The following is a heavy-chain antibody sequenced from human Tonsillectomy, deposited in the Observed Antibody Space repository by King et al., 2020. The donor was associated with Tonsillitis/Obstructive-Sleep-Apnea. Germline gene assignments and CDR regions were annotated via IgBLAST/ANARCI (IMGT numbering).Heavy chain of an antibody. Sequence: VQLQQWGAGLLKPSETLSLTCAVYGGSFSGYYWSWIRQPPGKGLEWIGEINHSGSTNYNPSLKSRVTISVDTSKNQFSLKLSSVTAADTALYYCARRYLSSPLYNWFDPWGQGTLVTVSS. CDR3: ARRYLSSPLYNWFDP. CDR2: INHSGST. V-gene: IGHV4-34*01. J-gene: IGHJ5*02. CDR1: GGSFSGYY. D-gene: IGHD6-6*01.